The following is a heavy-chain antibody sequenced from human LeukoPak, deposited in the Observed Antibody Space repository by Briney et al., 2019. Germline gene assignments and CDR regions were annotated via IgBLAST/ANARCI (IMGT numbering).Heavy chain of an antibody. J-gene: IGHJ4*02. V-gene: IGHV1-2*02. CDR1: GYTFTGYY. CDR2: INPNSGDT. CDR3: AAGYSGSLDY. Sequence: GASVKVSCKASGYTFTGYYMHWVRQAPGQGLEWMGWINPNSGDTNYAQKLQGRVTMTTDTSTSTAYMELRSLRSDDTAVYYCAAGYSGSLDYWGQGTLVTVSS. D-gene: IGHD1-26*01.